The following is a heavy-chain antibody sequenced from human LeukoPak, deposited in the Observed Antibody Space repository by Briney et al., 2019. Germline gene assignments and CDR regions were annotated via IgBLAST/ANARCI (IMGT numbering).Heavy chain of an antibody. CDR3: ARLKGRYYYGSGSYIRRTVNFDY. V-gene: IGHV4-59*11. CDR1: DDSINNHF. CDR2: IHYSGTT. D-gene: IGHD3-10*01. J-gene: IGHJ4*02. Sequence: SETLSLTCTVSDDSINNHFWSWVRQSPGRGLEWIGYIHYSGTTSYNPSLKSRVTISVDTSKNQFSLKLSSVTAADTAVYYCARLKGRYYYGSGSYIRRTVNFDYWGQGTLVTVSS.